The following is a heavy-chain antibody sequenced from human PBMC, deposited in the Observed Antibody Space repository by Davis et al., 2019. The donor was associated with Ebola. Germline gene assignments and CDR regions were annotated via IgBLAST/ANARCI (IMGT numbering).Heavy chain of an antibody. CDR3: ARIRRAGTTIYYYYGMDV. CDR2: IDWDDDK. V-gene: IGHV2-70*01. D-gene: IGHD1-1*01. Sequence: SGPTLVTPTQTLTLTCTFSGFSLSTSGMCVSWIRQPPGKALEWLALIDWDDDKYYSTSLKTRLTISKDTSKNQVVLTMTNMDPVDTATYYCARIRRAGTTIYYYYGMDVWGQGTTVTVSS. CDR1: GFSLSTSGMC. J-gene: IGHJ6*02.